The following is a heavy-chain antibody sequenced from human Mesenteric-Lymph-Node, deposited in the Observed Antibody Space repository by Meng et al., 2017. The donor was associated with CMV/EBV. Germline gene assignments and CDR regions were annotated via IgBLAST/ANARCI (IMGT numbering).Heavy chain of an antibody. CDR2: VYYTGST. CDR3: ARDQATLINDAGLGYFRLDP. CDR1: GGSTSSSNYY. D-gene: IGHD3-9*01. Sequence: SETLSLTCTVSGGSTSSSNYYWGWIRQPPGKGLEWIASVYYTGSTYYNPSLKSRVTILLDTSKNQLSLRLSSVTAADTAVYYCARDQATLINDAGLGYFRLDPWGQGARVTVSS. J-gene: IGHJ5*02. V-gene: IGHV4-39*07.